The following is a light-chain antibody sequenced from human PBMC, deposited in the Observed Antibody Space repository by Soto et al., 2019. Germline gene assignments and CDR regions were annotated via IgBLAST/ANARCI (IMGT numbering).Light chain of an antibody. Sequence: EIVLTQSPVALSLSPGERATLSCRASQSVSSTLLTWYQQKPGQAPRLLIYGVSSRATGIPDRFSGSGSGTDFTLTISRLEPEDFAVYFCQHYGDSSWTFGQGIRVEIK. CDR2: GVS. V-gene: IGKV3-20*01. CDR3: QHYGDSSWT. J-gene: IGKJ1*01. CDR1: QSVSSTL.